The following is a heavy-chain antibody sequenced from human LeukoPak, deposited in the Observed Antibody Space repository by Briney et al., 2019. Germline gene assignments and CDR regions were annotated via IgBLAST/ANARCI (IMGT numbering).Heavy chain of an antibody. J-gene: IGHJ4*02. CDR1: GGSISSYC. CDR2: IYYSGNT. CDR3: ARAPAKGWYYFDY. Sequence: PSETLSLTSTVSGGSISSYCWSWIRQPPGKGLDWIGYIYYSGNTNYNPSLKSRVTISVDTSKNQFSLRLRSVTAADTAVYYCARAPAKGWYYFDYWGQGTLVTVSS. V-gene: IGHV4-59*01. D-gene: IGHD6-19*01.